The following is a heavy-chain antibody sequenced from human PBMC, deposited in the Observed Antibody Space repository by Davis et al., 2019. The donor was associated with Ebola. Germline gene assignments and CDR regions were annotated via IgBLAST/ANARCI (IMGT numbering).Heavy chain of an antibody. D-gene: IGHD3-9*01. CDR1: GYTFTSYG. J-gene: IGHJ4*02. CDR3: AREGMHYDILTAYNGADF. V-gene: IGHV1-18*04. CDR2: ISPYNGNT. Sequence: AASVKVSCKASGYTFTSYGITWVRQAPGQGLEWMGWISPYNGNTNYAQKLQGRVTMTTDTSTSTAYMELWSLRSDDTAVYYCAREGMHYDILTAYNGADFWGQGTLVTVSS.